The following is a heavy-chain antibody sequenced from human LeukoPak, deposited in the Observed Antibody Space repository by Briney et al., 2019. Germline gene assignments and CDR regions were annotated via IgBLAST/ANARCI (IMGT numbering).Heavy chain of an antibody. CDR2: IIPIFGTA. CDR3: AGTYYYDSSGYYPAFDY. V-gene: IGHV1-69*01. Sequence: GASVKVSCKASGGTFSSYAISWVRQAPGQGLEWMGGIIPIFGTANYAQKFQGRVTITADESTSTAYMELSSLRSEDTAVYYCAGTYYYDSSGYYPAFDYWGQGTLVTVSS. J-gene: IGHJ4*02. D-gene: IGHD3-22*01. CDR1: GGTFSSYA.